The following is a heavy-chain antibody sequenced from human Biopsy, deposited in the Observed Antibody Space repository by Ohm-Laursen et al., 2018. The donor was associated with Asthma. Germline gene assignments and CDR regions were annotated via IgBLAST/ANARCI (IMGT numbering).Heavy chain of an antibody. CDR3: ARGDAGCSSTSCTIYYYYGMDV. D-gene: IGHD2-2*01. V-gene: IGHV3-21*01. J-gene: IGHJ6*02. CDR2: ISSSGRNL. Sequence: SLRLSCAASGFTFSSYSMNWVRQAPGKGLEWVSSISSSGRNLYYADSVKGRFTISRDNAKNSLHLQMNSLRAEDMAVYYCARGDAGCSSTSCTIYYYYGMDVWGQGTTVTVSS. CDR1: GFTFSSYS.